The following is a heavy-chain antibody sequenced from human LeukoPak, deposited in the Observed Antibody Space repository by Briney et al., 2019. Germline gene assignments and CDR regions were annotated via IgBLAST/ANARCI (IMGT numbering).Heavy chain of an antibody. J-gene: IGHJ3*02. Sequence: ASVKVSCKASGYTFSVYYIHWMRQAPEQGLEWMGWIVPNSGGTNYAQKFQGRVTMTRDTSISTAYMELSSLRSDDTAVYFCARGILMTGNYGAFDIWGQGATLAVSS. D-gene: IGHD3-9*01. CDR1: GYTFSVYY. V-gene: IGHV1-2*02. CDR3: ARGILMTGNYGAFDI. CDR2: IVPNSGGT.